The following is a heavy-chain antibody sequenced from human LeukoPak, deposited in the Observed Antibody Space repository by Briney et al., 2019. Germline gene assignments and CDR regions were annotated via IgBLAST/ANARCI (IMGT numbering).Heavy chain of an antibody. Sequence: ASVKVSCKASGYTFTSYGISWVRQAPGQGLEWMGWISAYNGNTSYAQKLQGRVTMTTDTSTSTAYMELRSLRSDDTAVYYCARVSRGYCSSTSCYGGNWFDPWGQGTLVTVSS. CDR1: GYTFTSYG. CDR2: ISAYNGNT. CDR3: ARVSRGYCSSTSCYGGNWFDP. J-gene: IGHJ5*02. D-gene: IGHD2-2*01. V-gene: IGHV1-18*01.